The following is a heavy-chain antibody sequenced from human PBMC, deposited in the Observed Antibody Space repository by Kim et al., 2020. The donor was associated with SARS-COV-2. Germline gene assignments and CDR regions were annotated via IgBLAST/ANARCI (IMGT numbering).Heavy chain of an antibody. J-gene: IGHJ4*02. Sequence: GESLQISCKGSGYSFTSYWIGWVRQMPGKGLEWMGIIYPGDSNTRYSPSFQGQVTISADKSISTAYLQWSSLKASDTAMYYCARVKGDYCSGGSCYPDYWGQGTLVTVSS. CDR2: IYPGDSNT. V-gene: IGHV5-51*01. CDR3: ARVKGDYCSGGSCYPDY. D-gene: IGHD2-15*01. CDR1: GYSFTSYW.